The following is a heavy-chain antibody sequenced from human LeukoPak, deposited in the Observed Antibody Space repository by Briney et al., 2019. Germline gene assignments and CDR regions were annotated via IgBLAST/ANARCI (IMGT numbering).Heavy chain of an antibody. Sequence: PGRSLRLSCAASGFTFSSYSMNWVRQAPGKGLEWVSSISSSSSYMYYADSGKGRFTISRDNAKNSLYLQMNSLRAEDTAVYYCATSPPFDYWGQGTLVTVSS. V-gene: IGHV3-21*01. CDR1: GFTFSSYS. J-gene: IGHJ4*02. CDR2: ISSSSSYM. CDR3: ATSPPFDY.